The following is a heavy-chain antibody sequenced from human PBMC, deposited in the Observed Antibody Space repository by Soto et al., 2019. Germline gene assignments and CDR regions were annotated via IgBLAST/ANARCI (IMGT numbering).Heavy chain of an antibody. CDR1: GFTFSSYT. CDR3: SKGGPYYYDSSGYYDY. J-gene: IGHJ4*02. CDR2: ISGSGSST. Sequence: EVQLLESGGGLVQPGGSLRLSCAASGFTFSSYTMTWVRQAPGKGLEWVSAISGSGSSTYYADSVKGRFTISRDNSKNTAYPAKDRPKTGEHGLYFFSKGGPYYYDSSGYYDYWGQGTLVTVSS. V-gene: IGHV3-23*01. D-gene: IGHD3-22*01.